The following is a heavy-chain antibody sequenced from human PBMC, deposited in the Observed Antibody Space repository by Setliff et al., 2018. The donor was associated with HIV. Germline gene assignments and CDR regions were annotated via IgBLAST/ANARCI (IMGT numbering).Heavy chain of an antibody. J-gene: IGHJ4*02. Sequence: GESLKISCAASGFTFSTFAMHWVRQAPGMGLEWVAGISGDGADTLYADSVKGRFIVSSDSSKNTVYLQMNDLRVADTAIYYCARLAHPRAHQDSTGVFDYWGQGALVTVSS. CDR2: ISGDGADT. CDR3: ARLAHPRAHQDSTGVFDY. V-gene: IGHV3-23*01. CDR1: GFTFSTFA. D-gene: IGHD3-22*01.